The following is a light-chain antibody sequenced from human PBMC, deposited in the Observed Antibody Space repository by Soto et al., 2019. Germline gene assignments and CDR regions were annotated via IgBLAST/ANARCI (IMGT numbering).Light chain of an antibody. CDR1: ESVANF. CDR3: QQRINWPPT. J-gene: IGKJ4*01. Sequence: EIVLTQSPATLSLSPGERATLSCRASESVANFLAWYQHRPGQAPRLLIYATCNRDTGFPARFSGSGSGTDFTLTSSSLEPDDFAIYYCQQRINWPPTFGGGTKVEIK. V-gene: IGKV3-11*01. CDR2: ATC.